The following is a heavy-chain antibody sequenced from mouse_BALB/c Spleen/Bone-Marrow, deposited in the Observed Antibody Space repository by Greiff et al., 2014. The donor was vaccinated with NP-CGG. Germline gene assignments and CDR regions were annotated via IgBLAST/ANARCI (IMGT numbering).Heavy chain of an antibody. D-gene: IGHD2-14*01. CDR2: ISLYSGNT. CDR1: GYTFTDYG. J-gene: IGHJ4*01. V-gene: IGHV1-67*01. CDR3: ARGDHRSPETTDY. Sequence: QVQLQQSGPELVRPGVSVMISCKGSGYTFTDYGMHWVKQSHAKSLEWIGLISLYSGNTNYNQKFKDKATMTVDKSSSTAYMELARFTSEDSAIYYCARGDHRSPETTDYSGQGTSVTVSS.